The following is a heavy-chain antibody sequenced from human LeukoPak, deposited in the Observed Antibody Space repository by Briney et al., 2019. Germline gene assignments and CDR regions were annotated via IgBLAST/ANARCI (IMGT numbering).Heavy chain of an antibody. Sequence: PGGSLRLSCAASGFTFSSYSMNWVRQAPGKGLEWVSYISSSSSTIYYADSVKGRFTISRDNAKNSLYLQTNSLRAEDTAVYYCARVADYCSSTSCYPAFLEYWGQGTLVTVSS. D-gene: IGHD2-2*01. CDR3: ARVADYCSSTSCYPAFLEY. CDR1: GFTFSSYS. V-gene: IGHV3-48*01. J-gene: IGHJ4*02. CDR2: ISSSSSTI.